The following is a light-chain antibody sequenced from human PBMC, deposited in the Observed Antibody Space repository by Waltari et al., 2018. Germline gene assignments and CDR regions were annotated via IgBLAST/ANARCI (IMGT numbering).Light chain of an antibody. CDR1: SSDIGGYNY. Sequence: QTALTQPASVSGSLGQSITISCTGTSSDIGGYNYVSWYQQHPGKAPKLMIYDVSNRPSGVSPRFSGSKSGDTASLRISGLQAEDEADYYCSSYSSISALDVFGTGTKVTVL. J-gene: IGLJ1*01. CDR3: SSYSSISALDV. V-gene: IGLV2-14*03. CDR2: DVS.